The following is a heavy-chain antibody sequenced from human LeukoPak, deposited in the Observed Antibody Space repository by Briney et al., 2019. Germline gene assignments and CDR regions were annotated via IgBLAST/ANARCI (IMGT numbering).Heavy chain of an antibody. CDR3: ARDLSPQFRITMVRGILGY. V-gene: IGHV1-69*13. D-gene: IGHD3-10*01. Sequence: ASVTVSCTASGGTFSSYAISWVRQAPGQGLEWMGGIIPIFGTANYAQKFQGRVTITADESTSTAYMELSSLRSEDTAVYYCARDLSPQFRITMVRGILGYWGQGTLVTVSS. CDR1: GGTFSSYA. J-gene: IGHJ4*02. CDR2: IIPIFGTA.